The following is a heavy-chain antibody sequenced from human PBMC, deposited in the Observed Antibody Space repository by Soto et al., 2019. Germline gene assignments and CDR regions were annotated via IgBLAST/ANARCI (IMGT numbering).Heavy chain of an antibody. CDR1: GFTFSSYS. D-gene: IGHD3-22*01. V-gene: IGHV3-21*01. CDR3: ARGGPDSSGYYRLLDY. J-gene: IGHJ4*02. Sequence: EVQLVESGGGLAKPGGSLRLSCAASGFTFSSYSMNWVLQAPVNGLEWVSSITSRSSYIYYADSVKVRFTTFRGNAKNSLYLQMISRIAEDTAVKYCARGGPDSSGYYRLLDYWGQGTLVTVSS. CDR2: ITSRSSYI.